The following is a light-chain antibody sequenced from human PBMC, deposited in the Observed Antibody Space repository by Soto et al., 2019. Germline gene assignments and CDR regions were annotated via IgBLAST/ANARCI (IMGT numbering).Light chain of an antibody. Sequence: EIVLTQSPGTLSLSPGERATLSCRASQSVSSSYLAWYQQKPGQAPRLLIYGASSRATGIPDRFSGSGSGTDFTLTISRLEPKDCAVYYCQQYGSSPPTFGQGTKVEIK. CDR3: QQYGSSPPT. J-gene: IGKJ1*01. V-gene: IGKV3-20*01. CDR1: QSVSSSY. CDR2: GAS.